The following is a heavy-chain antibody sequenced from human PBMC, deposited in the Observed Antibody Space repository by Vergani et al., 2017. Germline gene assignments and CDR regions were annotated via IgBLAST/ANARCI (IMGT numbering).Heavy chain of an antibody. CDR3: ARCAYYDFWSQNYYYYYMDV. D-gene: IGHD3-3*01. J-gene: IGHJ6*03. CDR1: GFTFSSYS. CDR2: ISSSSSYL. Sequence: EVQLVESGGGLVKPGGSLRLSCAASGFTFSSYSMNWVRQAPGKGLEWVSSISSSSSYLYYADSVKGRFTISRDNAKNSLYLQMNSLRAEDTAVYYCARCAYYDFWSQNYYYYYMDVWGKGTTVTVSS. V-gene: IGHV3-21*01.